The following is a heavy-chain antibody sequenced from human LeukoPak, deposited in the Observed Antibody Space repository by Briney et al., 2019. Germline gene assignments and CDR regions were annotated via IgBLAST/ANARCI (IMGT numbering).Heavy chain of an antibody. J-gene: IGHJ4*02. CDR2: INAGNGNT. Sequence: ASVKVSCKASGYTFTSYAMHWVRQAPGQRLEWMGWINAGNGNTKYSQKFQGRVTMTRDTSTSTVYMELSSLRSEDTAVYYCARSGPLGDGYNWQIYWGQGTLVTVS. D-gene: IGHD5-24*01. V-gene: IGHV1-3*01. CDR1: GYTFTSYA. CDR3: ARSGPLGDGYNWQIY.